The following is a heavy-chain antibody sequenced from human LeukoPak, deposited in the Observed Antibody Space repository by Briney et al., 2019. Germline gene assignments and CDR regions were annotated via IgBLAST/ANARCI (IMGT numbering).Heavy chain of an antibody. CDR2: IIPIFGTA. CDR3: GRDFQAKGNWNDGSVAEGGAFDI. D-gene: IGHD1-1*01. V-gene: IGHV1-69*06. J-gene: IGHJ3*02. CDR1: GGTFSSYA. Sequence: ASVKVSCKASGGTFSSYAISWVRQAPGQGLEWMGGIIPIFGTANYAQKFQGRVTITADKSTSTAYMELSSLRSEDTAVYYCGRDFQAKGNWNDGSVAEGGAFDIWGQGTMVTVSS.